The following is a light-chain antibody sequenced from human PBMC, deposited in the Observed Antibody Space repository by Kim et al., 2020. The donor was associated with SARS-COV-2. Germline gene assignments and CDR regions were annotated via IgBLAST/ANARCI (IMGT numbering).Light chain of an antibody. CDR1: QSINIW. CDR3: QQYDNYSWT. Sequence: DVQMTQSPSTLSASVGDRVTITCRASQSINIWLAWYQQKPGKAPKLLIYKASSLESGVPSRFSGSGSGTEFTLTISSLQPDDFATYYCQQYDNYSWTFGQGTKVDI. V-gene: IGKV1-5*03. J-gene: IGKJ1*01. CDR2: KAS.